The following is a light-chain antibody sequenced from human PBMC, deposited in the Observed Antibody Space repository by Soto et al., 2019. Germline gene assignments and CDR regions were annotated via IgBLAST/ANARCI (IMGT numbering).Light chain of an antibody. J-gene: IGKJ4*01. CDR1: QSVSSR. Sequence: DIQFTLSPSTLSASVGDRVTITCRASQSVSSRLAWYQQKPGKAPKLLIYDASSLQSGVPSRFSGRGAGTEFTLTISSLQPDDFATDYCQQYDSYVTFGGGTKVDNK. CDR3: QQYDSYVT. CDR2: DAS. V-gene: IGKV1-5*01.